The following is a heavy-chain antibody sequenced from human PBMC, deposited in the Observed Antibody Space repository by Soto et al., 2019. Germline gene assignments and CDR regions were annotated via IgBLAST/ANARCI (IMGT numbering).Heavy chain of an antibody. CDR2: IKQDGSEK. J-gene: IGHJ6*02. CDR1: GFTFSSYW. CDR3: AREAAAAGTYYYGMDV. V-gene: IGHV3-7*01. D-gene: IGHD6-13*01. Sequence: EVQLVESGGGLVQPGGSPRLSCAASGFTFSSYWMSWVRQAPGKGLEWVANIKQDGSEKYYVDSVKGRFTISRDNAKNSLYLQMNSLRAEDTAVYYCAREAAAAGTYYYGMDVWGQGTTVTVSS.